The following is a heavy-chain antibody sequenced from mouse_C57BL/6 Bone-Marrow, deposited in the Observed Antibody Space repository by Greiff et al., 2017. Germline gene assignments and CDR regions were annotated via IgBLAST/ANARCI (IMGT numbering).Heavy chain of an antibody. J-gene: IGHJ1*03. CDR2: ISNGGGST. CDR3: ARHRYYGSRYFDV. D-gene: IGHD1-1*01. Sequence: EVKLMESGGGLVQPGGSLKLSCAASGFTFSDYYMYWVRQTPEKRLEWVAYISNGGGSTYYPDTVKGRFTISRDNAKNTLYLQMSRLKSEDTAMYYCARHRYYGSRYFDVWGTGTTVTVSS. CDR1: GFTFSDYY. V-gene: IGHV5-12*01.